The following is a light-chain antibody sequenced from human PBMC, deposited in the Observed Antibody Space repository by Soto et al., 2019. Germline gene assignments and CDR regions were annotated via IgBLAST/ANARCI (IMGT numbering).Light chain of an antibody. CDR3: QQYGSSQFT. V-gene: IGKV3-20*01. J-gene: IGKJ3*01. CDR1: QSVRSSY. Sequence: EIVLTQSPGTLSLSPGESATLSCRASQSVRSSYLAWYQHRPGQAPRLLIYGASSRAAGVPDRFSGSESGTDFTLTISRLEPEVFAFYYCQQYGSSQFTFGPGTKVDV. CDR2: GAS.